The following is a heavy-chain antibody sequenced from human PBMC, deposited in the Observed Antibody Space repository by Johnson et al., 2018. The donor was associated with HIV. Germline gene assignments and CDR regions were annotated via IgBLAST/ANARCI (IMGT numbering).Heavy chain of an antibody. V-gene: IGHV3-33*01. J-gene: IGHJ3*02. D-gene: IGHD1-26*01. Sequence: QVQLVESGGGVVQPGRSLRLSCAASGFTFSSYGMHWVRQAPGKGLEWVAVIWYDGSNKYYADSVKGRFTISRDNSKNTLYLQMNSLRAEDTAVYYCASEGGWELRAFDIWGQGTMVTVSS. CDR3: ASEGGWELRAFDI. CDR1: GFTFSSYG. CDR2: IWYDGSNK.